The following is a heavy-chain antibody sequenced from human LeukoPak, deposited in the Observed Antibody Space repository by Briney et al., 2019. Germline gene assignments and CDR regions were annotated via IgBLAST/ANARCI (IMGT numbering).Heavy chain of an antibody. CDR3: ARERPASRDGYNALEH. CDR1: GFTFSSYA. J-gene: IGHJ1*01. CDR2: ISINGGST. Sequence: PGGSLRLSCADSGFTFSSYAMHWVRQAPGKGLEYVSAISINGGSTYYANSVKGRFTISRDNSKNTLYLQMGSLRAEDMAVYYCARERPASRDGYNALEHWGQRTLVTVSS. D-gene: IGHD5-24*01. V-gene: IGHV3-64*01.